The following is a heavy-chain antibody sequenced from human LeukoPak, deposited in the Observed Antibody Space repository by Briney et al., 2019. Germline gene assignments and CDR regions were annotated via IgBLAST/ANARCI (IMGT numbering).Heavy chain of an antibody. V-gene: IGHV4-31*03. D-gene: IGHD6-19*01. CDR3: ARSTFIAVAGTGYYFDY. CDR2: IYYSGST. J-gene: IGHJ4*02. CDR1: GGSISSGGYY. Sequence: PSETLSPTCTVSGGSISSGGYYWSWIRQHPGKGLEWIGYIYYSGSTYYNPSLKSRVTISVDTSKNQFSLKLSSVTAADTAVYYCARSTFIAVAGTGYYFDYWGQGTLVTVSS.